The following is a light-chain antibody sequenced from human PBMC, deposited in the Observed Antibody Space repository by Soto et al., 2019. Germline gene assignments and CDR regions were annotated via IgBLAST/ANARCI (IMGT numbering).Light chain of an antibody. Sequence: YELTKPPSVSVAPGQTARIPCGGNNIGSYSVHWYQQRPGQAPELVVYDDTDRPSGIPERFSGSNSGHTATLTISRVEAGDEADFYCQVWDRTSDHWVFGGGTQLTVL. V-gene: IGLV3-21*02. J-gene: IGLJ3*02. CDR1: NIGSYS. CDR3: QVWDRTSDHWV. CDR2: DDT.